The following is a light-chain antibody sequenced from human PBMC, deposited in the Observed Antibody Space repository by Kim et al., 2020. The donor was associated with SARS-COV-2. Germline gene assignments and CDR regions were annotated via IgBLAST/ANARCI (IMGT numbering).Light chain of an antibody. CDR3: QQSYSFPFT. CDR2: AAS. J-gene: IGKJ3*01. Sequence: DIQLTQSPSSLSASVGDRVTITCRASQYISTYLNWYQQQLGKVPKLVIYAASSLQSGVPSRFSGSGSGTDFTLTISSLQSEDFATYYCQQSYSFPFTFGPGTKVDIK. CDR1: QYISTY. V-gene: IGKV1-39*01.